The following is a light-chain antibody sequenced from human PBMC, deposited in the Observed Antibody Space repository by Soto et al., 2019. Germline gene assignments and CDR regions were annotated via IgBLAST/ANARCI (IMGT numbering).Light chain of an antibody. CDR1: QSISSW. J-gene: IGKJ1*01. Sequence: DIRMTQSPSTLSASVGDRVTITCRASQSISSWLAWYQQKPGKAPKLLIYKASSLESGVPSRFSGSGSGTEFTLTISSLQPDDFATYYCLQDYNHPRTFGQGTKVEIK. CDR2: KAS. V-gene: IGKV1-5*03. CDR3: LQDYNHPRT.